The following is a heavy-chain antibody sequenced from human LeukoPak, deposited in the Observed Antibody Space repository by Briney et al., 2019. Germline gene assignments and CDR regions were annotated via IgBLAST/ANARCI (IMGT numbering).Heavy chain of an antibody. D-gene: IGHD2-15*01. CDR2: ISGSGGST. V-gene: IGHV3-23*01. CDR3: AKDTSLQEGWFDY. Sequence: PGGSLRLSCAASGFTFSSYAMNWVRQAPGKGLEWVSAISGSGGSTYYADSVKGRFTISRDNSKNTLYLQMNSLRAEDTAVYYCAKDTSLQEGWFDYWGQGTLVTVSS. CDR1: GFTFSSYA. J-gene: IGHJ4*02.